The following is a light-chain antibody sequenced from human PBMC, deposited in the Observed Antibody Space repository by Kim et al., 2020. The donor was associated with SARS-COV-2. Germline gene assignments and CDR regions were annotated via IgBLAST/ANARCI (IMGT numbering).Light chain of an antibody. CDR3: NSRDSSGNHVV. CDR1: SLRSYY. V-gene: IGLV3-19*01. Sequence: ALGQKVRITCQEDSLRSYYASWYQQKPGQAPVRVIYGKNNRPSGIPDRFSGSSSGNTASLTITGAQAEDEADYYCNSRDSSGNHVVFGGGTQLTVL. CDR2: GKN. J-gene: IGLJ2*01.